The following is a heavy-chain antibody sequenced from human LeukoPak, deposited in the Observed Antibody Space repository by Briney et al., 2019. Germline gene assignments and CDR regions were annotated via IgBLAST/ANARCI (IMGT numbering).Heavy chain of an antibody. CDR3: ARRNYYDSTGYYPY. CDR1: GGSISSGNW. CDR2: IHQSGST. J-gene: IGHJ4*02. V-gene: IGHV4-4*02. Sequence: SETLSLTCAVSGGSISSGNWWSWVRQSPGKGLEWIGEIHQSGSTNYNPSLKSRVTISVDKSKNQFSLNLSSVTAADTAVYYCARRNYYDSTGYYPYWGQGTLVTVSS. D-gene: IGHD3-22*01.